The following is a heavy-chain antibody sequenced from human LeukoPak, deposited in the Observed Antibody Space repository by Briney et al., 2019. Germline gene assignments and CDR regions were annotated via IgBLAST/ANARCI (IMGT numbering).Heavy chain of an antibody. V-gene: IGHV5-51*01. J-gene: IGHJ4*02. CDR1: GYSFTSYW. CDR3: ARHYYGSGSSGQNDY. D-gene: IGHD3-10*01. CDR2: IYPADSDI. Sequence: GESLKISCKGSGYSFTSYWIAWVRQVPGKGLEWMGIIYPADSDIRYSPSFQGQVTISADKSISTAYLQWSSLKASDTAMYYCARHYYGSGSSGQNDYWGQGTLVTVSS.